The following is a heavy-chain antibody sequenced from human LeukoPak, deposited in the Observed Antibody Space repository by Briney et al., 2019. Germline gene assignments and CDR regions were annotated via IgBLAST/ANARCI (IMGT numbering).Heavy chain of an antibody. CDR3: ARGSYNPHHYDFWSGYSGSYFDY. D-gene: IGHD3-3*01. Sequence: SETLSLTCTVSGGSMSSYYWSWIRQPPGKGLEWIGYIYYSGSTNYNPSLKSRVTISVDTSKNQFSLKLSSVTAADTAVYYCARGSYNPHHYDFWSGYSGSYFDYWGREPWSPSPQ. J-gene: IGHJ4*02. CDR1: GGSMSSYY. CDR2: IYYSGST. V-gene: IGHV4-59*12.